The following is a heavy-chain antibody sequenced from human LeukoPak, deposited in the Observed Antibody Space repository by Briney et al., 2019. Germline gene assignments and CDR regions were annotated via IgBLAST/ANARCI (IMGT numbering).Heavy chain of an antibody. CDR3: ARGPYYYDISSQNDY. CDR2: MYRGGGT. V-gene: IGHV3-66*02. CDR1: GLTVSTNY. J-gene: IGHJ4*02. D-gene: IGHD3-22*01. Sequence: GGSLRLSCAASGLTVSTNYMSWVRQAPGKGLEWFSLMYRGGGTYYADSVKGRFTISRDNSKNMLYLQMNSLRAEVTAIYYCARGPYYYDISSQNDYWGQGTLVTVSS.